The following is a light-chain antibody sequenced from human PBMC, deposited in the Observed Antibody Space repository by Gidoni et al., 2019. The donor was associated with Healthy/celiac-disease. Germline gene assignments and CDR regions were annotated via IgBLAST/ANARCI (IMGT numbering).Light chain of an antibody. CDR1: QSMSSY. Sequence: DIQMTKSQSSLSASVGDRVTITCRASQSMSSYVTRYQQKPGKAPKLLIYAASSLQSLVPSRFSGSGSGTDFTLTISCLQPEDFSTYYCQQSYSTAPTFGGGTKVEIK. J-gene: IGKJ4*01. V-gene: IGKV1-39*01. CDR3: QQSYSTAPT. CDR2: AAS.